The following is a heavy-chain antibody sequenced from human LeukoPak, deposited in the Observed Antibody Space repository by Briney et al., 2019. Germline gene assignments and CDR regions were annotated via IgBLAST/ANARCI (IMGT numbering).Heavy chain of an antibody. CDR3: ARHGQHTWGYGGG. V-gene: IGHV4-39*01. J-gene: IGHJ4*02. CDR1: GVSISTSDYY. Sequence: SETLSLTCTVSGVSISTSDYYCGWVRQPPGKGLEWIGSISYSGTTYYNPSLKSRVTISIDTSKNQFSLKLSSVTAADTAVYYCARHGQHTWGYGGGWGQGTLVTVSS. CDR2: ISYSGTT. D-gene: IGHD5-12*01.